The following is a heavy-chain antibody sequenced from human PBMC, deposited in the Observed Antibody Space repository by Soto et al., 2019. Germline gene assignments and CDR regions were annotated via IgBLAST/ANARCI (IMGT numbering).Heavy chain of an antibody. CDR2: ISAYNGNT. CDR3: ARGSYSSSWYVPDY. D-gene: IGHD6-13*01. Sequence: ASVKVSCKASGYTFTSYGISWVRQAPGQGLEWMGWISAYNGNTNCAQKLQGRVTMTTDTSTSTAYMELRSLRSDDTAVYYCARGSYSSSWYVPDYWGQGTLVTVSS. CDR1: GYTFTSYG. J-gene: IGHJ4*02. V-gene: IGHV1-18*01.